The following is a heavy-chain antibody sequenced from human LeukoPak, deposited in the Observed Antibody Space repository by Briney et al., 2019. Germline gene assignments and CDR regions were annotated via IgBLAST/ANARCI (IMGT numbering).Heavy chain of an antibody. D-gene: IGHD6-13*01. J-gene: IGHJ4*02. CDR1: GYTFTSYG. CDR3: AREVAASIGFDY. V-gene: IGHV1-18*01. CDR2: ISAYNGNT. Sequence: ASVKVSCKASGYTFTSYGITWVRQAPGQGLEWMGWISAYNGNTNYAQNLQGRVTMTTDTSTSTAYMELRSMRSDDTAVYYCAREVAASIGFDYWGQGTLVTASS.